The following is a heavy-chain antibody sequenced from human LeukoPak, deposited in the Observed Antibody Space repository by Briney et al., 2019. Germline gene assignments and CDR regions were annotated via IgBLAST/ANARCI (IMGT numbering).Heavy chain of an antibody. CDR1: GGTFSSYA. D-gene: IGHD3-22*01. J-gene: IGHJ4*02. V-gene: IGHV1-69*13. CDR2: IIPIFGTA. CDR3: ARAQIVLYYDSRGGNFDY. Sequence: ASVKVSCKASGGTFSSYAISWVRQAPGQGLEWIGGIIPIFGTANYAQKFQGRVTITADESTSTAYMELSRLRSDDTAVYYCARAQIVLYYDSRGGNFDYWGQGTLVSVSS.